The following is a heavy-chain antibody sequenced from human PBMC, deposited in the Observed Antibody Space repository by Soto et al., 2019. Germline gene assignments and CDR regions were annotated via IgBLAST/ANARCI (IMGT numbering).Heavy chain of an antibody. CDR3: ARDLHSSGWTSPEVWFDP. Sequence: SETLSLTCTVSGGSVSSGSYYWSWIRQPPGKGLEWIGYIYYSGSTNYNPSLKSRVTISVDTSKNQFSLKLSSVTAADTAVYYCARDLHSSGWTSPEVWFDPWGQGTLVTVSS. CDR1: GGSVSSGSYY. V-gene: IGHV4-61*01. J-gene: IGHJ5*02. CDR2: IYYSGST. D-gene: IGHD6-19*01.